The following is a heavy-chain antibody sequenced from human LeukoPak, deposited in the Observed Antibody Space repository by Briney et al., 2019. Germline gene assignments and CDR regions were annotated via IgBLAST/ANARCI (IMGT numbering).Heavy chain of an antibody. D-gene: IGHD4-11*01. CDR2: INPSGGST. CDR3: ARDRPVTTASLYYYGMDV. J-gene: IGHJ6*02. Sequence: GAPVKVSCKASGYDFTIYYMHWARHAPGQGLEWMGIINPSGGSTSYAQKFQGRVTMTRDTSTSTVYMELSSLRSEDTAVYYCARDRPVTTASLYYYGMDVWGQGTTVTVSS. V-gene: IGHV1-46*01. CDR1: GYDFTIYY.